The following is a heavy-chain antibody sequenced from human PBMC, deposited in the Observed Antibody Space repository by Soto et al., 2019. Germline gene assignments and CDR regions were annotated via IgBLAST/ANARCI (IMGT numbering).Heavy chain of an antibody. J-gene: IGHJ5*02. CDR1: GYTFTSYG. CDR3: ARDSNSAHCSSTSCVSVGFDP. Sequence: ASVKVSCKASGYTFTSYGISWVRQAPGQGLEWMGWISAYNGNTNYAQKLQGRVTMTTDTSTSTAYMELRSLRSDDTAVYYCARDSNSAHCSSTSCVSVGFDPWGQGTLVTVSS. CDR2: ISAYNGNT. D-gene: IGHD2-2*01. V-gene: IGHV1-18*01.